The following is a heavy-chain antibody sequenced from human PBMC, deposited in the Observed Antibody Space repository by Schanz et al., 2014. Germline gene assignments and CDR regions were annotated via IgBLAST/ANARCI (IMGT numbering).Heavy chain of an antibody. CDR3: ARKVVATIGGYYDN. J-gene: IGHJ4*02. CDR1: GFNFSSYS. Sequence: EVQLVESGGGLVQPGGSLRLSCAASGFNFSSYSLNWVRQAPGKGLEWVSAMNESHSTIYYADSVRGRFTISRDNAENTLFLQMNSLRAEDTAVYYCARKVVATIGGYYDNWGQGTLVIVSS. V-gene: IGHV3-23*04. CDR2: MNESHSTI. D-gene: IGHD5-12*01.